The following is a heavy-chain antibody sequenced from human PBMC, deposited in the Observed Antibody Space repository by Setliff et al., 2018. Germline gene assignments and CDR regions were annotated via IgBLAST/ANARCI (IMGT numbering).Heavy chain of an antibody. D-gene: IGHD3-22*01. CDR2: ISNDAYTI. Sequence: PGGSLRLSCAASGFTFSAAWMTWLRLGPGKGLEWVSYISNDAYTIHYADSMKGRLTISRDNSKNSVFLQMNSLRVEDTAVYYCARVHYETSTYSPTLFDHWGQGALVTVSS. V-gene: IGHV3-11*01. CDR1: GFTFSAAW. CDR3: ARVHYETSTYSPTLFDH. J-gene: IGHJ4*02.